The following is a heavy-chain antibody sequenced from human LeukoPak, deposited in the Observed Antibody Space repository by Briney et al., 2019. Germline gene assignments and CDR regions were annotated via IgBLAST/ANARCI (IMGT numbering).Heavy chain of an antibody. CDR2: IKEDGSEK. CDR3: ARTIRGY. Sequence: GGSLRLSYAASGFTFSNYWMSWVRQAPGQGLEWVANIKEDGSEKYYVDPVKGRFTISRDNAKNSLNLQMNSLRAEDTAVYYCARTIRGYWGQGTLVTVSS. V-gene: IGHV3-7*01. CDR1: GFTFSNYW. J-gene: IGHJ4*02.